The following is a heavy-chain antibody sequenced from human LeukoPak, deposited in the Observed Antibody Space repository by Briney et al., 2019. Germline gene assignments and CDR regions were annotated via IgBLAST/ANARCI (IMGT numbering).Heavy chain of an antibody. CDR2: IISSSRYI. D-gene: IGHD6-19*01. CDR1: GFTFRDYS. J-gene: IGHJ4*02. Sequence: GGSLRLSCAASGFTFRDYSMNWVRQAPGKGLEWVSSIISSSRYIYYADSVKGRFTISRDNAKNSLYLQMNSLRAEDTAVYYCARDLTYSSGWYYFDYWGQGTLVTVSS. V-gene: IGHV3-21*01. CDR3: ARDLTYSSGWYYFDY.